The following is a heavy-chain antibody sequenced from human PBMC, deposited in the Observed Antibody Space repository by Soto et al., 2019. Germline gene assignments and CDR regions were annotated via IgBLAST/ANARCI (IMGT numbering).Heavy chain of an antibody. CDR3: ARDRDYSHTDADIDY. CDR2: ISGYNGYT. V-gene: IGHV1-18*01. D-gene: IGHD3-16*01. Sequence: QVQLMQSGAEVRRPGTSMRISCTTSGYNFNTYGIIWVRQAPGQGLEWMGWISGYNGYTKYAQDFEDRVTLSTAPSTSTGFLELRNLRSGDTALYFCARDRDYSHTDADIDYWGQGTLVTVSS. J-gene: IGHJ4*02. CDR1: GYNFNTYG.